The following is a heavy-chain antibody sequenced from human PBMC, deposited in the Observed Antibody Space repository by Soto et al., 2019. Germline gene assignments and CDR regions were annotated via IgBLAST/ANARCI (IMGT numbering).Heavy chain of an antibody. CDR1: GGSGGSFSGYY. D-gene: IGHD5-18*01. Sequence: SETLSLTCAVYGGSGGSFSGYYWSWIRQPPGKGLEWIGEINHSGSTNYNPSLKSRVTISVDTSKNQFSLKLSSVTAADTAVYYCASRGYSYGFSLGMDVWGQGTTVTVSS. J-gene: IGHJ6*02. V-gene: IGHV4-34*01. CDR3: ASRGYSYGFSLGMDV. CDR2: INHSGST.